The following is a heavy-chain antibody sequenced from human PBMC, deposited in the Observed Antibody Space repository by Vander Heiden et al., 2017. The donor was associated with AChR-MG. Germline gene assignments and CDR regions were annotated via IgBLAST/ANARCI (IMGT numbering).Heavy chain of an antibody. Sequence: QVQLAESGGGVVQPGRSLTPSCAASALPFRSYGMHWVRQAPGKGLEWVAVIWYDGSNKYYADSVKGRFTISRDNSKNTLYLQMNSLRAEDTAVYYCARENNYDILTGPTDAFDIWGQGTMVTVSS. D-gene: IGHD3-9*01. V-gene: IGHV3-33*01. CDR3: ARENNYDILTGPTDAFDI. CDR2: IWYDGSNK. J-gene: IGHJ3*02. CDR1: ALPFRSYG.